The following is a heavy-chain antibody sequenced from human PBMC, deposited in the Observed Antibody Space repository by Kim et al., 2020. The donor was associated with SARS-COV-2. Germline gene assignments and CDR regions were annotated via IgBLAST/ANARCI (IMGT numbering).Heavy chain of an antibody. V-gene: IGHV4-39*07. D-gene: IGHD6-13*01. J-gene: IGHJ5*02. CDR3: ARDDGDSSSWYWFDP. Sequence: PPRNSRGTISVDTSKNQFSLKLSSVTAADTAVYYCARDDGDSSSWYWFDPWGQGTLVTVSS.